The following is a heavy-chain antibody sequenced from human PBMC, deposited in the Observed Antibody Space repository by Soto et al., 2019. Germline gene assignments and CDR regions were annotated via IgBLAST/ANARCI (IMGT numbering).Heavy chain of an antibody. V-gene: IGHV3-48*01. CDR1: GFTFSSYS. J-gene: IGHJ1*01. Sequence: GGSLRLSCVASGFTFSSYSMNWVRQAPGKGLEWVSYISSSSSTIYYADSVKGRFTISRDNAKNSLYLQMNSLRAEDTAVYYCARERLTGTHACFQHWGQGTLVTVS. CDR3: ARERLTGTHACFQH. CDR2: ISSSSSTI. D-gene: IGHD1-7*01.